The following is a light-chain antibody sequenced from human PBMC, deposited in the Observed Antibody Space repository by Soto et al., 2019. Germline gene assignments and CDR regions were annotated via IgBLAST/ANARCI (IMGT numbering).Light chain of an antibody. J-gene: IGLJ1*01. CDR2: SNN. CDR3: AAWDDRLNGPV. V-gene: IGLV1-44*01. Sequence: QSVLTQPPSASGTPGQRGSISCSGSSSNIGSNSVNWYQQLPGTAPKLLIYSNNQRPSGVPDRISGSKSGTSASLAISGLQSEDEADYYCAAWDDRLNGPVFGTGTKVTVL. CDR1: SSNIGSNS.